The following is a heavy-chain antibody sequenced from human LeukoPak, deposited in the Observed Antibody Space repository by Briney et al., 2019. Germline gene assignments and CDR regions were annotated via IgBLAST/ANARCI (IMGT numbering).Heavy chain of an antibody. D-gene: IGHD2-2*01. CDR2: ISSSGSTI. V-gene: IGHV3-48*03. J-gene: IGHJ4*02. CDR3: ARGGYCSSTSCYYFDY. Sequence: GGSLRLSCAASGFTFSSYEMNWVRQAPGKGLEWVSYISSSGSTIYYADSVKGRFTISRDNAKNSLYLQMNSLRAEDTAVYYCARGGYCSSTSCYYFDYWGQGTLVTVSS. CDR1: GFTFSSYE.